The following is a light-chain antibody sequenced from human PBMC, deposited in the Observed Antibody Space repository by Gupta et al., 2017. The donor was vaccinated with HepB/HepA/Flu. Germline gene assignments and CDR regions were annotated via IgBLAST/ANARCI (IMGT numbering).Light chain of an antibody. CDR3: CSYAGRDTLL. CDR2: EVT. Sequence: QSALTQPASVSGSPGQSITISCTGTSSDVGSYSLVSWYQQHPGKAPKLLIYEVTKWPSGISSRFSGSKSGNTASLTISGLQAEDEADYYCCSYAGRDTLLFGGGTKVTVL. V-gene: IGLV2-23*01. CDR1: SSDVGSYSL. J-gene: IGLJ2*01.